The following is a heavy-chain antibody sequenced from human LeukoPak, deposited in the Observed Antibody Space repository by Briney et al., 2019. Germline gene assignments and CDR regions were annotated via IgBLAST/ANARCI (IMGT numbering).Heavy chain of an antibody. Sequence: GGSLRLSCAASGFSFTNYSMNWVPQAPGKGLEWVSYISRRSAYIYYADSVKGRFTISRDNSKNTLYLQMNSLRAEDTAVYYCARDGLTWYSSSWPWTFFDYWGQGTLVTVSS. CDR3: ARDGLTWYSSSWPWTFFDY. CDR1: GFSFTNYS. J-gene: IGHJ4*02. V-gene: IGHV3-21*01. CDR2: ISRRSAYI. D-gene: IGHD6-13*01.